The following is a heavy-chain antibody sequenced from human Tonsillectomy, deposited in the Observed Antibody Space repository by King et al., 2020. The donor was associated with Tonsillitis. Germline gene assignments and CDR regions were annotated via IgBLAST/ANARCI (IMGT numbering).Heavy chain of an antibody. CDR1: SGSISSSSYY. J-gene: IGHJ5*02. CDR2: IYYSGST. CDR3: AKHPIIMVRGVMGRVNWFDP. Sequence: QLQESGPGLVKPSETLSLTCTVSSGSISSSSYYWGWIRQPPGKGLEWIGSIYYSGSTYYNPSLKSRVTISVDTSKNQFSLRLSSVTAADTTVYYCAKHPIIMVRGVMGRVNWFDPWGQGTLVTVSS. D-gene: IGHD3-10*01. V-gene: IGHV4-39*01.